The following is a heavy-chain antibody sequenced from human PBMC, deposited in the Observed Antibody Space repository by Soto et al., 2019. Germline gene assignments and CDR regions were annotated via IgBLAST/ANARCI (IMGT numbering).Heavy chain of an antibody. CDR2: IIPIFGTA. J-gene: IGHJ5*02. CDR1: GGTFSSYA. Sequence: GASVKVSCKASGGTFSSYAISWVRQAPGQGLEWMGGIIPIFGTANYAQKLQGRVTMTTDTSTSTAYMELRSLRSDDTAVYYCASDQSRWFDPWGQGTLVTVS. CDR3: ASDQSRWFDP. V-gene: IGHV1-69*05.